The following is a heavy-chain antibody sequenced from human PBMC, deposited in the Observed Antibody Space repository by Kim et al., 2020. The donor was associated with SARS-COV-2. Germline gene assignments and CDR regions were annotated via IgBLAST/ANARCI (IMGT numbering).Heavy chain of an antibody. V-gene: IGHV4-39*01. D-gene: IGHD5-18*01. CDR1: GGSISSSSYY. CDR3: VCPRSSYGYYYFDY. Sequence: SETLSLTCTVSGGSISSSSYYWGWIRQPPGKGLEWIGSIYYSGSTYYNPSLKSRVTISVDTSKNQFSLKLSSVTAADTAVYYCVCPRSSYGYYYFDYWGQGTLVTVSS. J-gene: IGHJ4*02. CDR2: IYYSGST.